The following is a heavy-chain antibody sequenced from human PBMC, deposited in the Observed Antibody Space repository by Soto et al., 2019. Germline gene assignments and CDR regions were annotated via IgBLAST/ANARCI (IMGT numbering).Heavy chain of an antibody. V-gene: IGHV3-30-3*01. CDR1: GFTFSDYA. Sequence: GGSLRLSCAASGFTFSDYAMHWVRQAPGKGLEWVALISYEGSNKYYADSVKGRFTMSRDNSKSTLYLQMNSLRGEDTAMYYCARDLLVTNNPFYFEYWGQGTLVTVSS. CDR3: ARDLLVTNNPFYFEY. CDR2: ISYEGSNK. J-gene: IGHJ4*02. D-gene: IGHD2-21*02.